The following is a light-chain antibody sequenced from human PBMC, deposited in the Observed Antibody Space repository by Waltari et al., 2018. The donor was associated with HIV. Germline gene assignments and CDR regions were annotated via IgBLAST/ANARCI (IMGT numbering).Light chain of an antibody. J-gene: IGLJ2*01. CDR2: EVS. V-gene: IGLV2-23*02. CDR3: CSYAGSSTVV. CDR1: SSAVGSYNL. Sequence: QSALTHPASVSGSPGQSIPNPCTGTSSAVGSYNLVPWYQQHPGKAPKLMIYEVSKRPSGVSNRFSGSKSGNTASLTISGLQAEDEADYYCCSYAGSSTVVFGGGTKLTVL.